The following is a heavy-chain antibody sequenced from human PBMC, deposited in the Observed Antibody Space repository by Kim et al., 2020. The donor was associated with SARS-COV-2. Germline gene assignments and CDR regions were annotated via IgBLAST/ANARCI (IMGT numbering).Heavy chain of an antibody. D-gene: IGHD3-16*01. J-gene: IGHJ4*02. CDR3: ARAGVYELPDY. V-gene: IGHV4-59*13. CDR1: GGSISNFY. Sequence: SETLSLTCTVSGGSISNFYWSWIRQPPGKGLEWIGYMSYSGTSNYNPSLKSRVTISLDTSKNQFSLKVTSVTAADTAVYYCARAGVYELPDYWGQGTLVTVSS. CDR2: MSYSGTS.